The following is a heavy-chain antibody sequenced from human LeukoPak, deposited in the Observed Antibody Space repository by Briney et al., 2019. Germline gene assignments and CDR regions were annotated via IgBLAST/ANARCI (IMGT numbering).Heavy chain of an antibody. CDR3: ARETSYYDSSGYSY. CDR2: IYTSGST. Sequence: PSETLSLTCAVYGGSFSGYYWSWIRQPAGKGLEWIGRIYTSGSTNYNPSLKSRVTMSVDTSKNQFSLKLSSVTAADTAVYYCARETSYYDSSGYSYWGQGTLVTVSS. CDR1: GGSFSGYY. D-gene: IGHD3-22*01. V-gene: IGHV4-4*07. J-gene: IGHJ4*02.